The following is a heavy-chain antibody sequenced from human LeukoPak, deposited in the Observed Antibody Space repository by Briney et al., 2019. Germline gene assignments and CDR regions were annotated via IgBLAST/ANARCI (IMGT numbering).Heavy chain of an antibody. Sequence: KPGGSLRLSCAASGFTFSDYYMSWLRQAPGKGLEWVSYVSSSGSTIYYADSVKGRFTISRDNAKNSLYLQMNSLRAEDTAVYYCARGLVGEDYYYYYYMDVWGKGTTVTVSS. CDR3: ARGLVGEDYYYYYYMDV. D-gene: IGHD3-10*01. CDR2: VSSSGSTI. CDR1: GFTFSDYY. J-gene: IGHJ6*03. V-gene: IGHV3-11*04.